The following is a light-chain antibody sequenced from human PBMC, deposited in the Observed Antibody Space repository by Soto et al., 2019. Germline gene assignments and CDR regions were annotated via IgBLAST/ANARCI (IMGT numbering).Light chain of an antibody. CDR3: SSYGASSTL. V-gene: IGLV2-14*03. J-gene: IGLJ2*01. CDR2: DVS. Sequence: QSALTQPASVSGSPGQSITICCTGSSSDIGGYNYVSWYQQHPGKAPKLLIYDVSYRPSGISDRFSGSKSGNTASLTISGLQPDDEADYYCSSYGASSTLFGGGTKLTVL. CDR1: SSDIGGYNY.